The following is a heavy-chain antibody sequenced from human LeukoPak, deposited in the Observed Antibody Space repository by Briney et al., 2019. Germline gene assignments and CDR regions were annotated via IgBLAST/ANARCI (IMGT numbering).Heavy chain of an antibody. Sequence: GGSLRLSCAASGFTFSSYSRNWVRQAPGKGLEWVSSISSSSSYIYYADSVKGRFTISRDNAKNSLYLQMNSLRAEDTAVYYCARDGLVWFGELYYFDYWGQGTLVTVSS. V-gene: IGHV3-21*01. CDR3: ARDGLVWFGELYYFDY. D-gene: IGHD3-10*01. CDR1: GFTFSSYS. CDR2: ISSSSSYI. J-gene: IGHJ4*02.